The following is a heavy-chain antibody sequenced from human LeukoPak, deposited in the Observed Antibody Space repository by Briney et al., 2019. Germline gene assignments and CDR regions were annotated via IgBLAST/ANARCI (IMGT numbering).Heavy chain of an antibody. CDR3: ARAMSYSGSYFDY. J-gene: IGHJ4*02. CDR2: ISSSGSTI. CDR1: GFTFSSYE. V-gene: IGHV3-48*03. Sequence: GGSLRLSCAASGFTFSSYEMNWVRQAPGKGLEWVSYISSSGSTIYYADSVKGRFTISRDNAKNSLYLQVNSLRAEDTAVYYCARAMSYSGSYFDYWGQGTLVTVSS. D-gene: IGHD1-26*01.